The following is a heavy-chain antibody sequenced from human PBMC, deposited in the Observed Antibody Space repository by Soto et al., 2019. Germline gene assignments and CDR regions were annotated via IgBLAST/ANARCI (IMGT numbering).Heavy chain of an antibody. Sequence: SETLSLTCTVSGGSISSYRWSWIRQPAWKGLEWIRRISNNGNTQYNPSLKSRVTVSVDTSRNQFFLNLHSVTAADSAVYFCGRESGETWDYEAYWGQGXPVTVSS. CDR2: ISNNGNT. J-gene: IGHJ4*02. CDR3: GRESGETWDYEAY. V-gene: IGHV4-4*07. D-gene: IGHD1-7*01. CDR1: GGSISSYR.